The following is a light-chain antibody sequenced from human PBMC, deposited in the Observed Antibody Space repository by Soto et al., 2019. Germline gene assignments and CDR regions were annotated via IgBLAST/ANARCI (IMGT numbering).Light chain of an antibody. J-gene: IGKJ4*01. CDR3: QQDNNWPPLT. V-gene: IGKV3-11*01. Sequence: EIVLTQSPATLSLSPGERASLSCRASQSVSRSLVWYQQKPGQAPRLLIFDSSNMATCIPARFSGSGSGTDFTLTINSLQSEDFAVYYCQQDNNWPPLTFGGGTKVDIK. CDR1: QSVSRS. CDR2: DSS.